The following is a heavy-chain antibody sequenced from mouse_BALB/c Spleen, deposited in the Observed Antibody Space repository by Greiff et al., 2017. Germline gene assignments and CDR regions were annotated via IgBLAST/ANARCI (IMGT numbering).Heavy chain of an antibody. CDR2: IDPANGNT. D-gene: IGHD2-14*01. CDR1: GFNIKDTY. J-gene: IGHJ2*01. Sequence: EVQLHQSGAELVKPGASVKLSCTASGFNIKDTYMHWVKQRPEQGLEWIGRIDPANGNTKYDPKFQGKATITADTSSNTAYLQLSSLTSEDTAVYYCARSVRRPPFDYWGQGTTLTVSS. CDR3: ARSVRRPPFDY. V-gene: IGHV14-3*02.